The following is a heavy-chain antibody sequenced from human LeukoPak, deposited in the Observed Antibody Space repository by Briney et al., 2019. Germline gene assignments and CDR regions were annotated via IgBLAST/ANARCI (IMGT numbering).Heavy chain of an antibody. D-gene: IGHD6-19*01. J-gene: IGHJ4*02. CDR3: AITGAVAAQKRSYFDY. CDR1: GGSISSGRYY. CDR2: IYYSGSI. Sequence: SQTLSLTCTVSGGSISSGRYYWSSIPPHPGTGLDWIGYIYYSGSIYYNPSLKSRVTISVDTSKNQFSLKLSSVTAADTAVYYCAITGAVAAQKRSYFDYWGEGTLVTVSS. V-gene: IGHV4-31*03.